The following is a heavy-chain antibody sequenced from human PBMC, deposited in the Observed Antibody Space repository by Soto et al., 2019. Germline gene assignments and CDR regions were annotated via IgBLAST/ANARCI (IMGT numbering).Heavy chain of an antibody. CDR2: ISGSGGST. Sequence: PGGSLRLSCAASGFTFSSYAMSWVRQAPGKGLEWVSAISGSGGSTYYADSVKGRFTISRDNSKNTLYLQMNSLRAEDTAVYYCAPLVGDRGSAFDIWGQGTMVTVSS. D-gene: IGHD3-10*01. CDR3: APLVGDRGSAFDI. V-gene: IGHV3-23*01. CDR1: GFTFSSYA. J-gene: IGHJ3*02.